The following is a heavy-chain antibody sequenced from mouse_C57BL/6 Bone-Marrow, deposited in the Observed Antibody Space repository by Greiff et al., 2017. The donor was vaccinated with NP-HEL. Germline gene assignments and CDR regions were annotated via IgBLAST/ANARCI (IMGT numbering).Heavy chain of an antibody. D-gene: IGHD2-10*02. J-gene: IGHJ1*01. V-gene: IGHV1-69*01. Sequence: QVQLQQPGAELVMPGASVKLSCKASGYTFTSYWMHWVKQRPGQGLEWIGEIDPSDSYTNYNQKFKGKSTLTVDKSSSTAYMQLSSLTSEDSAVFDRGRFSLVYWYFDVWGAGTTVTASS. CDR1: GYTFTSYW. CDR2: IDPSDSYT. CDR3: GRFSLVYWYFDV.